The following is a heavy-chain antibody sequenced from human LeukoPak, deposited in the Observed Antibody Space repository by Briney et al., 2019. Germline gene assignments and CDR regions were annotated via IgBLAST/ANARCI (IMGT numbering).Heavy chain of an antibody. J-gene: IGHJ4*02. CDR2: ISSSTSYI. D-gene: IGHD3-16*01. CDR3: ARVSPYIYYFDY. V-gene: IGHV3-21*01. Sequence: PGGSLRLSCAASGFTFSSYSMNWIRQAPGKGLEWVSSISSSTSYIYYADSVKGRFTISKDNAKNSLYLQMNSLRAEDTAVYYCARVSPYIYYFDYWGQGTLVTVSS. CDR1: GFTFSSYS.